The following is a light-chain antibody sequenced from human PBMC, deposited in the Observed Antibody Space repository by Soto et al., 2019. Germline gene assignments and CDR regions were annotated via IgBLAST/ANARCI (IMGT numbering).Light chain of an antibody. CDR3: HQYGSSPRHT. CDR1: QSVSSSY. V-gene: IGKV3-20*01. CDR2: GAS. Sequence: EIVLTQSPGTLSLSPGERVTLSCRASQSVSSSYLAWYQQKPGQAPRLLIYGASSRATDIPDRFSGSRSGTDFPLTISRLEPEDFAVYYCHQYGSSPRHTFGQGTKLEIK. J-gene: IGKJ2*01.